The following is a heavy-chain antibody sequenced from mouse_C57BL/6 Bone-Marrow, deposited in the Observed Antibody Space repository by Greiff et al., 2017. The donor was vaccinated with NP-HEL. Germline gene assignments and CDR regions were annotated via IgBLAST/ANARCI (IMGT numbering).Heavy chain of an antibody. J-gene: IGHJ2*01. CDR1: GYTFTSYW. CDR3: ASRDSSGYSY. D-gene: IGHD3-2*02. Sequence: VQLQQPGAELVKPGASVKMSCKASGYTFTSYWITWVKQRPGQGLEWIGDIYPGSGSTNYNEKFKSKATLTVDKSSSTAYMQLSSLTSEDSAVYYCASRDSSGYSYWGQGTTLTVSS. CDR2: IYPGSGST. V-gene: IGHV1-55*01.